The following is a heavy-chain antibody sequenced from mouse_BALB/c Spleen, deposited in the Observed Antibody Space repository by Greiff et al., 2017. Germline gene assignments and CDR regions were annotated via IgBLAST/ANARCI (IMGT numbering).Heavy chain of an antibody. CDR1: GYSFTGYY. CDR2: INPYNGAT. Sequence: EVQLQQSGPELVKPGASVKISCKASGYSFTGYYMHWVKQSHVKSLEWIGRINPYNGATSYNQNFKDKASLTVDKSSSTAYMELHSLTSEDSAVYYCARSDDGYSYWGQGTTLTVSS. J-gene: IGHJ2*01. D-gene: IGHD2-3*01. V-gene: IGHV1-31*01. CDR3: ARSDDGYSY.